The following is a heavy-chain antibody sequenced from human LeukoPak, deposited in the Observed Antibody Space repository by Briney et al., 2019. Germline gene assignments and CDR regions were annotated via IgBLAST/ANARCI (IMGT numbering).Heavy chain of an antibody. CDR1: GGSISSSSYY. CDR2: IYYSGST. J-gene: IGHJ4*02. CDR3: ARHLEQDYYDSSGYYYRGVGGDFDY. V-gene: IGHV4-39*01. Sequence: SETLSLTCTVSGGSISSSSYYWGWIRQPPGKGLEWIGSIYYSGSTYYNPSLKSRVTISVDTSKNQFSLKLSSVTAADTAVYYCARHLEQDYYDSSGYYYRGVGGDFDYWGQGTLVTVSS. D-gene: IGHD3-22*01.